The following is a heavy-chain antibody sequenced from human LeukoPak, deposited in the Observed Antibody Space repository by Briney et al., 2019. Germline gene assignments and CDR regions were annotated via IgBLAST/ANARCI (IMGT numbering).Heavy chain of an antibody. CDR2: INPNSGGT. CDR1: GYTFTGYY. V-gene: IGHV1-2*02. J-gene: IGHJ2*01. Sequence: ASVKVSCKASGYTFTGYYMHWVRQAPGQGLEWMGWINPNSGGTNYAQKYQGRVTMTRDTSITTAYMELSRLSSDDTAVYYCARHPGKVTNDWYFDLWGRGTLVTVSS. D-gene: IGHD4-23*01. CDR3: ARHPGKVTNDWYFDL.